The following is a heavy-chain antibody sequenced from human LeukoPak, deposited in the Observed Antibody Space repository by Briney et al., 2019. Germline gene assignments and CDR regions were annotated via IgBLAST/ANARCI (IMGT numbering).Heavy chain of an antibody. CDR3: ARGMTHGYFDL. V-gene: IGHV4-34*01. Sequence: SETLSLTCAVYGGSISGYYWSWIRQPPGKGLEWIGEINHSGSTNYNPSLKSRVTISVDTSKNQFSLKLSSVTAADTAVYYCARGMTHGYFDLWGRGTLVTVSS. CDR2: INHSGST. J-gene: IGHJ2*01. CDR1: GGSISGYY.